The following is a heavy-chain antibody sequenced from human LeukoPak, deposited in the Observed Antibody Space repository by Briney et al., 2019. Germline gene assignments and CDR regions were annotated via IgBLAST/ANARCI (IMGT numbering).Heavy chain of an antibody. Sequence: SETLSLTCTVSGDSISSYYWSWIRQPPGKGLEWIGYVYYSGSTNYNPSLKSRVTISVDTSKNQFFLRLSSVTAADTAMYYCAREYGAYDYWGQGTLVTVSS. CDR3: AREYGAYDY. CDR2: VYYSGST. V-gene: IGHV4-59*01. D-gene: IGHD3-10*01. CDR1: GDSISSYY. J-gene: IGHJ4*02.